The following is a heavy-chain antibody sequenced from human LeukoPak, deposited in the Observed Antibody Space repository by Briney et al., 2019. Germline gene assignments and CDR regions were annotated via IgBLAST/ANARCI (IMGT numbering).Heavy chain of an antibody. Sequence: GGSLRLSCAASGFTFSSYAMHWVRLAPGKGLEWVAVISYDGSNKYYADSVKGRFTISRDNSKNTLYLQMNSLRAEDTAVYYCARDRGGLRFLEWLFELDGYWGQGTLVTVSS. CDR3: ARDRGGLRFLEWLFELDGY. D-gene: IGHD3-3*01. CDR2: ISYDGSNK. J-gene: IGHJ4*02. CDR1: GFTFSSYA. V-gene: IGHV3-30-3*01.